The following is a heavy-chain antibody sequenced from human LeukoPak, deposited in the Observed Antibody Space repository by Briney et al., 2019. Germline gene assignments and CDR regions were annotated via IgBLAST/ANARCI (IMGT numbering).Heavy chain of an antibody. V-gene: IGHV3-21*01. Sequence: AGGSLRLSCEASGFTFTTYSMTWVRQAPGKGLEWVSFISSSSSYIYYADSVKGRFTISRDNAKNSLYLQMNSLRAEDTAVYYCARGTMFPYYFDYWGQGTLVTVSS. J-gene: IGHJ4*02. CDR1: GFTFTTYS. CDR2: ISSSSSYI. CDR3: ARGTMFPYYFDY. D-gene: IGHD3-10*02.